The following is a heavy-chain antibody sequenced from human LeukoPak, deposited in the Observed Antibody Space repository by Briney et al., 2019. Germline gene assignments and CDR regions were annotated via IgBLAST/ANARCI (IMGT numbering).Heavy chain of an antibody. CDR3: ARSSSIVGATMLRYYYYYYMDV. CDR2: IIPIFGTA. CDR1: GGTFSSYA. V-gene: IGHV1-69*05. J-gene: IGHJ6*03. D-gene: IGHD1-26*01. Sequence: ASVKVSCKAPGGTFSSYAISWVRQPPGQGLEWMGGIIPIFGTANYAQKFQGRVTITTDESTSTAYMELSSLRSEDTAVYYCARSSSIVGATMLRYYYYYYMDVWGKGTTVTVSS.